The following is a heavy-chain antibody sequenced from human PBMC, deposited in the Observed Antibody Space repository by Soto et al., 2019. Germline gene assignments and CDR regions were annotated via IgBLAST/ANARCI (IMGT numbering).Heavy chain of an antibody. CDR3: VRDGTKTLRNWFDP. CDR1: GASISGFY. V-gene: IGHV4-4*07. J-gene: IGHJ5*02. D-gene: IGHD1-1*01. CDR2: IYATGTT. Sequence: SETLSLTCTVSGASISGFYWSWIRKSAGKGLEWIGRIYATGTTDYNPSLKSRVMMSVDTSKKQFSLKLRSVTAADTAVYYCVRDGTKTLRNWFDPWGQGISVTVSS.